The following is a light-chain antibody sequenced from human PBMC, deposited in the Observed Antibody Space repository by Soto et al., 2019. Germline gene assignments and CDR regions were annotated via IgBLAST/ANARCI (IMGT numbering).Light chain of an antibody. V-gene: IGKV1-39*01. CDR2: LAS. CDR1: QSISRY. CDR3: LESCSALT. Sequence: DIQMTQSPSSLSASVGDRVTITCRASQSISRYLSWYQQKPGKAPKLLIYLASSLQSGVPSRFSGSGSGTDFTLTSSSLPPEDLPTYFCLESCSALTFGQGTRLEIK. J-gene: IGKJ5*01.